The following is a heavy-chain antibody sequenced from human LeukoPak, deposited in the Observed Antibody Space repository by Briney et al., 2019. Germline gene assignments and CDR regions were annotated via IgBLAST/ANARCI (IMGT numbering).Heavy chain of an antibody. V-gene: IGHV3-7*01. Sequence: PGGSLRLSCAASGFTFSSYWMSWVRQAPGKGLEWVANIKQDGSEKYYVDSVKGRFTISRDNAKNSLYLQMNSLRAEDTAAYYCARDRYYGSGSYSDYWGQGTLVTVSS. CDR1: GFTFSSYW. J-gene: IGHJ4*02. CDR3: ARDRYYGSGSYSDY. D-gene: IGHD3-10*01. CDR2: IKQDGSEK.